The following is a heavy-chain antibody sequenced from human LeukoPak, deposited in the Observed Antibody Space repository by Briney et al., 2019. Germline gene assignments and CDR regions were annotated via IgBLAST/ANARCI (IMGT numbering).Heavy chain of an antibody. CDR2: ISSNGGST. Sequence: GGSLRLSCSASGFTFSSYAMHWVRQAPGRGLEYVSAISSNGGSTYYADSVKGRFTISRDNSKNTLYLQMSSLRAEDTAVYYCARDFRNSGWGHDYWGQATLVTVSS. CDR3: ARDFRNSGWGHDY. J-gene: IGHJ4*02. D-gene: IGHD6-19*01. V-gene: IGHV3-64D*06. CDR1: GFTFSSYA.